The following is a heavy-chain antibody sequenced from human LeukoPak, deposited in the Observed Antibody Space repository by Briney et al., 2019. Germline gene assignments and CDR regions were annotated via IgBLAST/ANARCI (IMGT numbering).Heavy chain of an antibody. CDR2: INHSGST. V-gene: IGHV4-34*01. Sequence: SETLSLTCAVYGGSFSGYYWSWIRQPPGKGLEWIGEINHSGSTNYNPSLKSRVTISVDTSKNQFSLKLSSVTAADTAVYYCARILAYYYYGMDVWGQGTTVTVSS. CDR3: ARILAYYYYGMDV. J-gene: IGHJ6*02. D-gene: IGHD3-3*01. CDR1: GGSFSGYY.